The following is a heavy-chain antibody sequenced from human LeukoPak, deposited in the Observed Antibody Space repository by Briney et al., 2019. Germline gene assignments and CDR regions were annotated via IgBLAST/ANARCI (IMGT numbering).Heavy chain of an antibody. J-gene: IGHJ4*02. CDR1: GFTFSNYA. Sequence: GSLRLSCTASGFTFSNYALGWVRQAPGKGLEWVSLISGSGGGTYFADSVKGRFTISRDNSKNMLYLQMDGLRAEDTAIYYCAPDLRGSAWSLDDWGQGTLVTVSS. D-gene: IGHD6-13*01. CDR2: ISGSGGGT. CDR3: APDLRGSAWSLDD. V-gene: IGHV3-23*01.